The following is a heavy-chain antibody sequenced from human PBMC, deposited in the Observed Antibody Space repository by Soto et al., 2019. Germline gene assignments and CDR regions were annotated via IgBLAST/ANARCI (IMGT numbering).Heavy chain of an antibody. CDR3: ARDNADDYDFWSGSYFDY. CDR1: GGSISSGGYY. CDR2: IYYSGST. Sequence: SLTCTVSGGSISSGGYYWSWIRQHPGKGLEWIGYIYYSGSTYYNPSLKSRVTISVDTSKNQFSLKLSSVTAADTAVYYCARDNADDYDFWSGSYFDYWGQGTLVTVSS. V-gene: IGHV4-31*03. J-gene: IGHJ4*02. D-gene: IGHD3-3*01.